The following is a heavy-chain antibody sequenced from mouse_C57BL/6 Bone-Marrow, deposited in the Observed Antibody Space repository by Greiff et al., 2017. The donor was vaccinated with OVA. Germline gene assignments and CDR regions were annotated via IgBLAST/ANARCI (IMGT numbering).Heavy chain of an antibody. CDR2: IYPRSGNT. CDR1: GYTFTSYG. V-gene: IGHV1-81*01. Sequence: VQVVESGAELARPGASVKLSCKASGYTFTSYGISWVKQRTGQGLEWIGEIYPRSGNTYYNEKFKGKATLTADKSSSTAYMELRSLTSEDSAVYYCARRKLGRGYFDYWGQGTTLTVSS. CDR3: ARRKLGRGYFDY. J-gene: IGHJ2*01. D-gene: IGHD4-1*01.